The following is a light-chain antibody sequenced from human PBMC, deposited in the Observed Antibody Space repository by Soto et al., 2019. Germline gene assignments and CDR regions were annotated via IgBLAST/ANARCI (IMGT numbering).Light chain of an antibody. Sequence: EIVLTQSPGTLSLSPGERATLSCRASQSVSSSYLAWYQQKPGQAPRLLIYGASSRATGIPDRFSGSGSGTDFTLTISRLEPEDFAVYYWQQYGSPVTFGQGTKLEIK. J-gene: IGKJ2*01. CDR2: GAS. V-gene: IGKV3-20*01. CDR1: QSVSSSY. CDR3: QQYGSPVT.